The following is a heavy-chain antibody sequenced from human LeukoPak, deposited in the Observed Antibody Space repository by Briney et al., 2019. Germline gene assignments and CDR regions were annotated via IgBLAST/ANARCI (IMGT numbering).Heavy chain of an antibody. Sequence: ASVKVSCKASAYTFTSYYMHWVRQAPGQGLEWMVIINPSGGSTSYAQKFQGRVTMTRDTSTSTVYMELSSLRSEDTAVYYCARVSINYYYDSSGYYGYWGQGTLVTVSS. J-gene: IGHJ4*02. V-gene: IGHV1-46*01. CDR2: INPSGGST. CDR1: AYTFTSYY. D-gene: IGHD3-22*01. CDR3: ARVSINYYYDSSGYYGY.